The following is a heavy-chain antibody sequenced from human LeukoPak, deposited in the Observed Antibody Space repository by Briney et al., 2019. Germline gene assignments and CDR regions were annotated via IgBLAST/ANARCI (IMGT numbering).Heavy chain of an antibody. J-gene: IGHJ5*02. CDR3: AGAGAYCSSTSCWGSFDP. CDR1: GGTFSSYA. Sequence: SVKVSCKASGGTFSSYAISWVRQAPGQGLEWMGGIIPIFGTANYAQKFQGRVTITADKSTSTAYMELSSLRSEDTAVYYCAGAGAYCSSTSCWGSFDPWGQGTLVTVSS. V-gene: IGHV1-69*06. CDR2: IIPIFGTA. D-gene: IGHD2-2*01.